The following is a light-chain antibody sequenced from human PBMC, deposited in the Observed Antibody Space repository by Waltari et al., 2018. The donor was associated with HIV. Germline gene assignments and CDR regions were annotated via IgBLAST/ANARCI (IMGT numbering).Light chain of an antibody. V-gene: IGKV3-11*01. Sequence: DTVLTQYPATLSLSPGERATLSCRASQSVSNHLAWYQQKPGQAPRLLIYDASNRATGVPARFSGSRSGTDFTLTISSLDPEDFAVYYCQQRSNWPPEFTFSPGTKVDIK. CDR1: QSVSNH. J-gene: IGKJ3*01. CDR2: DAS. CDR3: QQRSNWPPEFT.